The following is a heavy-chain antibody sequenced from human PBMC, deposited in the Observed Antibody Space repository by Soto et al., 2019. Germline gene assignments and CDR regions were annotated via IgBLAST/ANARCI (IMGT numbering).Heavy chain of an antibody. D-gene: IGHD1-26*01. CDR3: ARDQASGVPRDGFDI. V-gene: IGHV3-64*01. CDR2: IRSNGGST. CDR1: GFTVSSYA. Sequence: GSLRLSCAASGFTVSSYAMQWVRQAPGKGLEYVSAIRSNGGSTYYANSVKGRFTISRDNSKNTLYLQIGSLRAEDMAVYYCARDQASGVPRDGFDIGGQGTMVTVSS. J-gene: IGHJ3*02.